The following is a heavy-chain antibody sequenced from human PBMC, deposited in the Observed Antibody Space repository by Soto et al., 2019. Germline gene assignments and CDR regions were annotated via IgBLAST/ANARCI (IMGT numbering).Heavy chain of an antibody. CDR3: AHSIRYYDSSGMGY. CDR1: GFPLSTSGVG. CDR2: IYWDDDK. D-gene: IGHD3-22*01. V-gene: IGHV2-5*02. J-gene: IGHJ4*02. Sequence: QITLKESGPALVKPTQPLTLTCTFSGFPLSTSGVGVGWIRQPPGKALEWLALIYWDDDKRYSPSLKSRLTITEDTSKNQVVLTMTNMDPVVTATYYCAHSIRYYDSSGMGYWGQGTLVTVSS.